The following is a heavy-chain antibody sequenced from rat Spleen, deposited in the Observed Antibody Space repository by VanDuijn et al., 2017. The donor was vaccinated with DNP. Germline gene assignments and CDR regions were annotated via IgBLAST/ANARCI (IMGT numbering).Heavy chain of an antibody. J-gene: IGHJ4*01. V-gene: IGHV2-72*01. CDR3: ARDRLGAMDA. Sequence: QVQLEESGPGLMQPSGTLSLTCTVSGFSLTSNGVGWIRQPLGKGLVYMGRIWPDGTSNYNSALKSRLSISRDTSKSQVFLKMNSLQTEDTATYYCARDRLGAMDAWGQGTSVTVSS. CDR2: IWPDGTS. CDR1: GFSLTSNG. D-gene: IGHD5-1*01.